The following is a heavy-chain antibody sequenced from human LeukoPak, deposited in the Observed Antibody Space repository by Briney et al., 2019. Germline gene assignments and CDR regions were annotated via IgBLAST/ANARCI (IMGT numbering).Heavy chain of an antibody. V-gene: IGHV4-38-2*02. D-gene: IGHD4-17*01. J-gene: IGHJ5*02. CDR3: ARVGDYGDYVNWFDP. CDR2: IYHLGNS. Sequence: SETLSLTCIVSNYSISSGYYWGWIRQPPGKGLEWIGSIYHLGNSYYNPSLKSRVTISVDTSKNQFSLKMNSVTAADTAVCYCARVGDYGDYVNWFDPWGQGTLVTVSS. CDR1: NYSISSGYY.